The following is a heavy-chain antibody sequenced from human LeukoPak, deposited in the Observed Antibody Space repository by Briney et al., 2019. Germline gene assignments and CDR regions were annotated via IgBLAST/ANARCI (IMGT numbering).Heavy chain of an antibody. D-gene: IGHD2-21*02. V-gene: IGHV4-39*02. CDR3: AREGLSYCGGDCYP. CDR1: GGSISSSSYY. Sequence: SETLSLTCTVSGGSISSSSYYWGWIRQPPGKGLEWIGSIYYSGSTYYNPSLKSRVTMSVDTSKNQFSLKLSSVTAADTAVYYCAREGLSYCGGDCYPWGQGTLVTVSS. J-gene: IGHJ5*02. CDR2: IYYSGST.